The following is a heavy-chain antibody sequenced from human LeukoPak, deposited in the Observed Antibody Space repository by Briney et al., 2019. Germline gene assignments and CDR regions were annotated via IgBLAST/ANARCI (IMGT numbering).Heavy chain of an antibody. CDR2: ISGSGSTT. V-gene: IGHV3-23*01. D-gene: IGHD1-26*01. CDR1: GFTFSSYV. CDR3: AKTGGTYYGSDY. J-gene: IGHJ4*02. Sequence: PGGSLRLSCAASGFTFSSYVMSWVRQAPGKGLEWVSSISGSGSTTYYADTVKGRFTISRDNSKNTLYLQMNGLRGEDTALYYCAKTGGTYYGSDYWGQGTLVTVSS.